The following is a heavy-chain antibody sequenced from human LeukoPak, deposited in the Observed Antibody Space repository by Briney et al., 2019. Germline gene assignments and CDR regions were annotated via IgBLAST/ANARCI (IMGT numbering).Heavy chain of an antibody. J-gene: IGHJ4*02. CDR3: ARDFFPIVDSTWYEIGY. CDR1: GFTFSSYS. CDR2: ISSSSSYI. D-gene: IGHD2-21*01. V-gene: IGHV3-21*01. Sequence: GGSLRLSCAASGFTFSSYSMNWVRQAPGKGLEWVSSISSSSSYIYYADSVKGRLTISRDNAKNSLYLQMNSLRAEDTAVYYCARDFFPIVDSTWYEIGYWGQGTLVTVSS.